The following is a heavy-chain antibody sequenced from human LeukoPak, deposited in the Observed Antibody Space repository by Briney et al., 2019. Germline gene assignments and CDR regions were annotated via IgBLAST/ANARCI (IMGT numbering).Heavy chain of an antibody. CDR1: GGTFSSYA. J-gene: IGHJ4*02. D-gene: IGHD5-24*01. V-gene: IGHV1-69*04. CDR3: ARHVEMATIGDY. Sequence: SVKVSCKASGGTFSSYAISWVRQAPGQGLEWMGRIIPILGIANYAQKFQGRVTITADKSTSTAYMELSSLRSEDTAVYYCARHVEMATIGDYWGQGTLVTVSS. CDR2: IIPILGIA.